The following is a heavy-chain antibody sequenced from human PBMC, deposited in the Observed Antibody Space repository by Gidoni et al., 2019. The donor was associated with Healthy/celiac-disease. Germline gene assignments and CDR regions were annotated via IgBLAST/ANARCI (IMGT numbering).Heavy chain of an antibody. CDR3: ARDRGSSSCLDY. V-gene: IGHV3-33*01. CDR2: IWYDGSNK. Sequence: QVQLVESGGGVVQPGRSLRLSCAASGFTFSSYGMHWVRQAPGKGLEWVAVIWYDGSNKYYADSVKGRFTISRDNSKNTLYLQMNSLRAEDTAVYYCARDRGSSSCLDYWGQGTLVTVSS. CDR1: GFTFSSYG. J-gene: IGHJ4*02. D-gene: IGHD6-13*01.